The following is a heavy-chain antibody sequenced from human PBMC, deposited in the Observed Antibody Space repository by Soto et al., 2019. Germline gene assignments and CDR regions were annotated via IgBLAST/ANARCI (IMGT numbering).Heavy chain of an antibody. V-gene: IGHV3-30*18. D-gene: IGHD1-1*01. Sequence: VGSLRLSCAASGFTFSSYGMHWVRQAPGKGLEWVAVISYDGSNKYYADSVKGRFTISRDNSKNTLYLQMNSLRAEDTAVYYCAKGSRVRTGYNWFDPWGQGTLVTVSS. CDR3: AKGSRVRTGYNWFDP. J-gene: IGHJ5*02. CDR1: GFTFSSYG. CDR2: ISYDGSNK.